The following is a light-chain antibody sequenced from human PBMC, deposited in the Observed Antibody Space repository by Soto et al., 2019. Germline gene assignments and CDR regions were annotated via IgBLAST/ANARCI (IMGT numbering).Light chain of an antibody. CDR3: LHHTNFPLP. CDR1: RGISNH. V-gene: IGKV1-17*03. CDR2: DAS. J-gene: IGKJ5*01. Sequence: LTQSPSSLSASVGDRVTISCRASRGISNHLVWFQLKPGKVPKRLIYDASSLQTGVPSRFSGSGSGTDFTLTISSLQPEDFATYYCLHHTNFPLPFGQRT.